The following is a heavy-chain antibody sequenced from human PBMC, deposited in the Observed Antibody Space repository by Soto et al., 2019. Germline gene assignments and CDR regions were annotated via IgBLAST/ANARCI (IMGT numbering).Heavy chain of an antibody. Sequence: QVQLQESGPGLVKPSETLSLTCTVSGGSISSYYWSWIRQPPGKGLEWIGYIYYSGSTNYNPSLMSRVTISVDTSKNQFSLKLSSVTAADTAVYYCARLKVATIGVYYFDYWGQGTLVTVSS. CDR2: IYYSGST. CDR1: GGSISSYY. J-gene: IGHJ4*02. D-gene: IGHD5-12*01. V-gene: IGHV4-59*08. CDR3: ARLKVATIGVYYFDY.